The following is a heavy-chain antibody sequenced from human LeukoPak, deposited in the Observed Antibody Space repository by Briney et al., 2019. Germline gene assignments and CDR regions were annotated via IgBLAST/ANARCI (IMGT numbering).Heavy chain of an antibody. D-gene: IGHD3-16*01. J-gene: IGHJ4*02. V-gene: IGHV4-38-2*01. CDR3: ARLVWGSLTGYYFDY. Sequence: PSETLSLTCAVSGYSISSGYYWGWIRQPPGKGLEWIGNIYHSGSTYYNPSLKSRVTISVDTSKNQFSLKLSSVTAADTAMYYCARLVWGSLTGYYFDYWGQGTLVTVSS. CDR2: IYHSGST. CDR1: GYSISSGYY.